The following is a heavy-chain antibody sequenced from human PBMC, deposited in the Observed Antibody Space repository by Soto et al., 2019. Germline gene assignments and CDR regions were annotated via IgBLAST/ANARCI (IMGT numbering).Heavy chain of an antibody. Sequence: QVQLVQSGAEVKKPGASVKVSCKASGYTFTSYGISWVRQAPGQGLEWMGGISAYNGNTNYAQKLQGRVTMTTDTSTSTAYMELRSLRYDDTAVYYCARVCSGGSCYLSLDGMDVWGQGTTVTVSS. CDR1: GYTFTSYG. V-gene: IGHV1-18*01. CDR2: ISAYNGNT. CDR3: ARVCSGGSCYLSLDGMDV. D-gene: IGHD2-15*01. J-gene: IGHJ6*02.